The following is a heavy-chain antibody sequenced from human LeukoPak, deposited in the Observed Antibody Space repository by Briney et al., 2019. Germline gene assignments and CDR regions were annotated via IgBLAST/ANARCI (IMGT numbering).Heavy chain of an antibody. Sequence: GGSLRLSCAASGFTFSSYAMSWVRQAPGKGLEWVGRIKSKTDGGPTDYAAPVKGRFTISRDDSKNTLYLQMNSLKTEDTAVYYCTTDRRDSSGYTPDYFDYWGQGTLVTVSS. CDR1: GFTFSSYA. CDR3: TTDRRDSSGYTPDYFDY. V-gene: IGHV3-15*01. J-gene: IGHJ4*02. CDR2: IKSKTDGGPT. D-gene: IGHD3-22*01.